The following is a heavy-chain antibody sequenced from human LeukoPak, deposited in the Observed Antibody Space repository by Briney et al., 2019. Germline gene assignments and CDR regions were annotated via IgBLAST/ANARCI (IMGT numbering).Heavy chain of an antibody. CDR2: IIPIFGTA. CDR3: ARDKRSSWSQLDYYYYGMDV. J-gene: IGHJ6*04. D-gene: IGHD6-13*01. CDR1: GGTFSSYA. V-gene: IGHV1-69*13. Sequence: SVKVSRKASGGTFSSYAISWVRQAPGQGLEWMGGIIPIFGTANYAQKFQGRVTITADESTSTAYMELSSLRSEDTAVYYCARDKRSSWSQLDYYYYGMDVWGKGTTVTVSS.